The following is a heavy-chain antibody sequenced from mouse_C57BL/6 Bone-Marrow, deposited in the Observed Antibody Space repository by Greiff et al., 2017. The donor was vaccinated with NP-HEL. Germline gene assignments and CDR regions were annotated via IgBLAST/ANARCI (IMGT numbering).Heavy chain of an antibody. CDR3: AREYSGFYYFDY. V-gene: IGHV5-17*01. D-gene: IGHD1-1*02. CDR1: GFTFSDYG. CDR2: ISSGSSTI. Sequence: EVKVVESGGGLVKPGGSLKLSCAASGFTFSDYGMHWVRQAPEKGLEWVAYISSGSSTIYYADTVKGRFTISRDNAKNTLFLQMTSLRSEDTAMYYCAREYSGFYYFDYWGQGTTLTVSS. J-gene: IGHJ2*01.